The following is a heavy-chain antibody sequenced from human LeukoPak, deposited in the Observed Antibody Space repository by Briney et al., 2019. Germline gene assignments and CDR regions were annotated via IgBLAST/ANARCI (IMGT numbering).Heavy chain of an antibody. CDR2: ISGGTT. V-gene: IGHV3-49*03. J-gene: IGHJ4*02. Sequence: GGSLRLSGTASGFTFGDYLMSWFRQAPGKGLEWIGFISGGTTEYAASVKGRFTISRDDSTSIAYLQMNSLTTEDTAVYYCSRGSGWLSVYWGQGTLVTVSS. D-gene: IGHD6-19*01. CDR3: SRGSGWLSVY. CDR1: GFTFGDYL.